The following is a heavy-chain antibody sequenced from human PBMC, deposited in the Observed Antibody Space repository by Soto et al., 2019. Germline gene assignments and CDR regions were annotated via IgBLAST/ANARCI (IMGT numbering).Heavy chain of an antibody. D-gene: IGHD3-10*01. Sequence: EVQLLESGGNLAQPGGSLRLSCAASGFTFTDYAMTWVRQAPGKGLEWVSSVSASGDISYYADSVKGRFIISRDNSKNTLFLQMSSLRAEDTALYYCARGDRGGSGSPASYYYSGLDVWGQGTTISVSS. J-gene: IGHJ6*02. CDR2: VSASGDIS. V-gene: IGHV3-23*01. CDR3: ARGDRGGSGSPASYYYSGLDV. CDR1: GFTFTDYA.